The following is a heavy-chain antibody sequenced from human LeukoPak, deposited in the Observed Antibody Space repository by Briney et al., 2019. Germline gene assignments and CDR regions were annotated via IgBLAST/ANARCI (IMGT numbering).Heavy chain of an antibody. Sequence: GGSLRLSCAASGFDFSTYAINWVRQAPGKGLEWVSSISTMSNYIFYGDSVKGRFTVSRDNFKNTLYLQMDSLSAEDTAVYFCAKDPRLVRGVIFDYWGQGARVTVSS. CDR1: GFDFSTYA. CDR2: ISTMSNYI. J-gene: IGHJ4*02. V-gene: IGHV3-21*04. D-gene: IGHD3-10*01. CDR3: AKDPRLVRGVIFDY.